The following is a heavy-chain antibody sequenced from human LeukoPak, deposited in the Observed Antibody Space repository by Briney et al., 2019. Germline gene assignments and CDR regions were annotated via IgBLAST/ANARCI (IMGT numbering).Heavy chain of an antibody. CDR1: GGSFSGYY. V-gene: IGHV4-34*01. D-gene: IGHD2-15*01. CDR2: INHSGST. J-gene: IGHJ5*02. Sequence: SETLSLTCAVYGGSFSGYYWSWIRQPPGKGLEWIGEINHSGSTNYNPSLKSRVTISVDTSKNQFSLKLSSVTAADTAVYYCARLVRDIVVVVAAQGNWFDPWGQGTLVTVSS. CDR3: ARLVRDIVVVVAAQGNWFDP.